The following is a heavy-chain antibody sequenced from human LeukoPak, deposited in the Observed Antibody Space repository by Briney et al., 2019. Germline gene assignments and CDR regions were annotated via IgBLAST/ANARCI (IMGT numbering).Heavy chain of an antibody. J-gene: IGHJ4*02. CDR3: TRDRGYSGYDVPYFDY. D-gene: IGHD5-12*01. Sequence: GGSLRLSCAASGYTFGDYAMSWVRQAPGKGLEWVGFIRSKAYGGTTEYAASVKGRFTISRDDSKSIAYLQMNSLKTEDTAVYYCTRDRGYSGYDVPYFDYWGQGTLVTVSS. CDR2: IRSKAYGGTT. V-gene: IGHV3-49*04. CDR1: GYTFGDYA.